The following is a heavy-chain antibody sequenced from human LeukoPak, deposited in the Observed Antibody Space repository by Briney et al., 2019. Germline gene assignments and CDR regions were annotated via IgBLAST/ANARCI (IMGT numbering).Heavy chain of an antibody. J-gene: IGHJ6*02. CDR2: ISAYNGNT. Sequence: ASVKVSCKASGYTFTSYGISWVRQAPGQGLEWMGWISAYNGNTNYAQKPQGRVTMTTDTSTSTAYMELRSLRSDDTAVYYCARDEAAQNYCYYGMDVWGQGTTVTVSS. CDR3: ARDEAAQNYCYYGMDV. D-gene: IGHD6-6*01. V-gene: IGHV1-18*01. CDR1: GYTFTSYG.